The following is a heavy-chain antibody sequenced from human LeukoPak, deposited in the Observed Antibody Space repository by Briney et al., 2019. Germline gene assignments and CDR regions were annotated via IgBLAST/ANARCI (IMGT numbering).Heavy chain of an antibody. V-gene: IGHV3-21*01. D-gene: IGHD3/OR15-3a*01. Sequence: GGSLRLSCAASGFTFSSYSMNWVRQAPGKGLEWVSSISSSSGYIYYADSVKGRFTISRDNAKNLLYLQMNSLRAEDTAVYYCARRHVGLVIIKPFDYWGQGTLVTVSS. J-gene: IGHJ4*02. CDR2: ISSSSGYI. CDR1: GFTFSSYS. CDR3: ARRHVGLVIIKPFDY.